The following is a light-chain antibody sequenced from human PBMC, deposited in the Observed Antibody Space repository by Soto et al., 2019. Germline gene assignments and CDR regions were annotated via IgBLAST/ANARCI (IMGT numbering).Light chain of an antibody. CDR3: SSYTSSSTLVV. V-gene: IGLV2-14*01. Sequence: QSALTQPASVSGSPGQSITISCTGTSSDVGDYNYVSWYQQHPGKAPKLMIYDVSNRPSGVSNRFSGPKSGNTASLPISGLQAEDEADYYCSSYTSSSTLVVFGGGTKLPVL. CDR2: DVS. CDR1: SSDVGDYNY. J-gene: IGLJ2*01.